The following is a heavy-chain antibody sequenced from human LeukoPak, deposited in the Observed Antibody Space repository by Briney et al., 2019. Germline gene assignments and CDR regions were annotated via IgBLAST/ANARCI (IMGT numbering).Heavy chain of an antibody. Sequence: GGSLRLSCAPSGFIFSSYAMIWVRQAPGKGLEWVSSISGSGGSTYYAESVKGRFTISRDNSKNTLYLQMNSLRAEDTAVYYCAKDQMGGSGWPIDYWGQGTLVTVSS. V-gene: IGHV3-23*01. CDR1: GFIFSSYA. CDR3: AKDQMGGSGWPIDY. CDR2: ISGSGGST. J-gene: IGHJ4*02. D-gene: IGHD6-19*01.